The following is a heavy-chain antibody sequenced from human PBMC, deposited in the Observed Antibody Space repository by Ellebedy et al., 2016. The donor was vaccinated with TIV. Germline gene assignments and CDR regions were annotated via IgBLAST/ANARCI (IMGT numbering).Heavy chain of an antibody. D-gene: IGHD6-19*01. CDR1: GGSISSSSYY. Sequence: SETLSLXCTVSGGSISSSSYYWGWIRQPPGKGLEWIGSIYYSGSTYYNPSLKSRVTISVDTSKNQFSLKLSSVTAADTAVYYCARDGSGWYQGTYYYYGMDGWGQGTTVTVSS. V-gene: IGHV4-39*07. CDR3: ARDGSGWYQGTYYYYGMDG. J-gene: IGHJ6*02. CDR2: IYYSGST.